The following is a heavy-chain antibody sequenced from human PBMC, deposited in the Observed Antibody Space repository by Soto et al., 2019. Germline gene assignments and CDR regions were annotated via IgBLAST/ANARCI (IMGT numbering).Heavy chain of an antibody. D-gene: IGHD3-10*01. V-gene: IGHV4-59*01. Sequence: PSETLSLTCTVSGGSITSYYWTWIRQPPGQGLEWIGYISDIGSTSYNPSLTSRVTMLVDTSKKQFSLKLSSVTEADSAVYFCARSIPASRGGGMDVWGQGATVTVSS. J-gene: IGHJ6*02. CDR2: ISDIGST. CDR1: GGSITSYY. CDR3: ARSIPASRGGGMDV.